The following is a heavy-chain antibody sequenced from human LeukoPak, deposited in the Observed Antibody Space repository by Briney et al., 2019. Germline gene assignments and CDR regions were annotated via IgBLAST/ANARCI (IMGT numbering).Heavy chain of an antibody. V-gene: IGHV3-11*04. CDR2: ISSSGSTI. CDR3: ARSILPAANAIDY. J-gene: IGHJ4*02. Sequence: PGGSLRLSXAASGFTFCDYYMNWIRQAPGKGLEWVSYISSSGSTISYADSVKGRFTVSRDNAKNSLYLQMNSLRAEDTAVYYCARSILPAANAIDYWGQGTLVTVSS. D-gene: IGHD2-2*01. CDR1: GFTFCDYY.